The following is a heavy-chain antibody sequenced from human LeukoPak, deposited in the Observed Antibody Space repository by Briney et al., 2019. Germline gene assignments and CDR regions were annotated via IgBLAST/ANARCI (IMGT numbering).Heavy chain of an antibody. J-gene: IGHJ4*02. CDR1: GFIFSDYY. D-gene: IGHD5/OR15-5a*01. Sequence: GGSLRLSCAASGFIFSDYYMSWIRQAPGQGLGWISYISSSSSYTNYVDSVKGRFTISRDNAKNSLYLQMNSLRAEDTAVYYCARAVSVSSYYFACWGQGPLVTVSS. CDR2: ISSSSSYT. CDR3: ARAVSVSSYYFAC. V-gene: IGHV3-11*05.